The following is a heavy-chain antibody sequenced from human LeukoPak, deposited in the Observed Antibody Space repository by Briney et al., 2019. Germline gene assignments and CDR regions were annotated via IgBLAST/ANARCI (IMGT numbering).Heavy chain of an antibody. J-gene: IGHJ6*03. Sequence: PSETLSLTCTVSGGSISSYYWSWIRQPPGKGLEWIGYIYYSGSTYYNPSLESRVTISVDTSKNQFSLKLSSVTAADTAVYYCARGFPHYYMDVWGKGTTVTVSS. CDR1: GGSISSYY. CDR2: IYYSGST. V-gene: IGHV4-59*08. CDR3: ARGFPHYYMDV.